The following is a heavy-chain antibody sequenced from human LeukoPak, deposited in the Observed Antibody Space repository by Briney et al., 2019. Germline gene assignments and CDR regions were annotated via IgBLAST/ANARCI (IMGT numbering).Heavy chain of an antibody. D-gene: IGHD4-23*01. V-gene: IGHV4-61*01. CDR1: GDSVNSGSYY. CDR3: ARDYGGKGWFDP. CDR2: IYYSGST. J-gene: IGHJ5*02. Sequence: PSETLSLTCTVSGDSVNSGSYYWSWLRQPPGKGLEWIGYIYYSGSTNYNPSLKSRVTISVDTSKNQFSLKLSSVTAADTAVYYCARDYGGKGWFDPWGQGTLVTVSS.